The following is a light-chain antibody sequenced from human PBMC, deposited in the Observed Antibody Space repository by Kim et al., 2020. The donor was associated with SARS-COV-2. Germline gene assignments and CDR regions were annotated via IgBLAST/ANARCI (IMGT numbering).Light chain of an antibody. J-gene: IGLJ2*01. CDR3: TSSAGRNHLVV. Sequence: QSVLTQPPSASGSPGQSVTITCTGTTTDVGSNNFVSWYQQHPGKVPKLIISEVTKRPSGVPDRFSGSRSGNTASLTVSGLQAEDEADYYCTSSAGRNHLVVFGGGTKLTVL. CDR1: TTDVGSNNF. CDR2: EVT. V-gene: IGLV2-8*01.